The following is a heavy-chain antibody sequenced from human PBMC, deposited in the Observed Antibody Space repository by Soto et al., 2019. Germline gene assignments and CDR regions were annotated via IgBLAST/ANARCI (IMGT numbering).Heavy chain of an antibody. CDR1: GGTFSSYA. V-gene: IGHV1-69*13. J-gene: IGHJ4*02. CDR2: IIPIFGTA. CDR3: AREWAPIAAAGTMGFDY. Sequence: ASVKVSCKASGGTFSSYAISWVRQAPGQGLEWMGGIIPIFGTANYAQKFQGRVTITADESTSTAYMELSSLRSEDTAVYYCAREWAPIAAAGTMGFDYWGQGTLVTVSS. D-gene: IGHD6-13*01.